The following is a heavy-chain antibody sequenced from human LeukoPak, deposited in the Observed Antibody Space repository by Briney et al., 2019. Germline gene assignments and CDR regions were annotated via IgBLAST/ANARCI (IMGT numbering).Heavy chain of an antibody. D-gene: IGHD6-13*01. J-gene: IGHJ4*02. V-gene: IGHV1-46*01. CDR1: GYTFTNYY. CDR2: INPSGGST. Sequence: ASVKVSCKASGYTFTNYYMHWVRQAPGQGLEWMGIINPSGGSTSLAQKFQGRVTMTRDTSTSTVYMELSSLRSEDTAVYYCARDPGAAAHLYWGQGTLVTVSS. CDR3: ARDPGAAAHLY.